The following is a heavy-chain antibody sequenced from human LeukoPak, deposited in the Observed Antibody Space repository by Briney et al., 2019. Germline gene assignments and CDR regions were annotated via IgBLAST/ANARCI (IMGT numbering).Heavy chain of an antibody. Sequence: GGSLRLSCATSGFTFSIYGMHWVRQAPGKGLEWVAFIPSDETNKYYADSVKGRFTISRDNSRNTLYLQMNSLRVEDTAVYYCGKRDSDYDGKWGQGSLVTVSS. CDR1: GFTFSIYG. D-gene: IGHD5-12*01. J-gene: IGHJ4*02. V-gene: IGHV3-30*02. CDR3: GKRDSDYDGK. CDR2: IPSDETNK.